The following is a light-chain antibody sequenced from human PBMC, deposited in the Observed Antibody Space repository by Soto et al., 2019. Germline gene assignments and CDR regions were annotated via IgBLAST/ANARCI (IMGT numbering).Light chain of an antibody. J-gene: IGLJ3*02. V-gene: IGLV4-60*03. CDR1: SGHRSYI. Sequence: QLVLTQSSSASASLGSSVNLTCTLSSGHRSYIIAWHQQQPGKAPRFLMRLESSGSQNKGSGVPDRFSGSSSGAARYLTISNHQSEDEAHYYCETWNSNTRVFGGGTKLTVL. CDR3: ETWNSNTRV. CDR2: LESSGSQ.